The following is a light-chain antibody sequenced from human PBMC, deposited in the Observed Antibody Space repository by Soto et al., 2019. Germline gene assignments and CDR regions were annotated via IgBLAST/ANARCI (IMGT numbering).Light chain of an antibody. CDR1: ASNIGSNT. J-gene: IGLJ1*01. Sequence: QPVLNQPPSASGTPGQRVTISCSGSASNIGSNTVNWYQQLPGTAPKLLMYSFNERPSGVPDRFSGSKSGTSASLAIRGLQFEDEADYYCAAWDDSLNVYVFGTGTKVTVL. CDR2: SFN. V-gene: IGLV1-44*01. CDR3: AAWDDSLNVYV.